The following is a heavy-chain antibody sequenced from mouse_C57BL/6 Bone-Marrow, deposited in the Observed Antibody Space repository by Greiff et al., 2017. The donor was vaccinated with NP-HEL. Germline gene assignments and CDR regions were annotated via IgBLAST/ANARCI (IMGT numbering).Heavy chain of an antibody. V-gene: IGHV1-64*01. CDR2: IHPNSGST. J-gene: IGHJ4*01. CDR1: GYTFPSYW. CDR3: ARWGNYGSSPYYYAMDY. D-gene: IGHD1-1*01. Sequence: VQLQQPGAELVKPGASVKLSCKASGYTFPSYWMHWVKQRPGQGLEWIGMIHPNSGSTNYNEKFKSKATQNVDKSSSTAYMQLSSLTSEDSAVYYCARWGNYGSSPYYYAMDYWGQGTSVTVSS.